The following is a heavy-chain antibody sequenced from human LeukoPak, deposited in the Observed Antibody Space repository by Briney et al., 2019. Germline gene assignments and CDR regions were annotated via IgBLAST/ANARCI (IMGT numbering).Heavy chain of an antibody. CDR3: AKKRQIAYCGGDHYLGDY. CDR2: ISGSGGST. J-gene: IGHJ4*02. Sequence: GRSLRLSCPASGFTFSSYAMSSVRQAPGKGLEWVSAISGSGGSTYYADSVKGRFTISRDNSKNRLYIQMNRLRDGDRAVYYCAKKRQIAYCGGDHYLGDYWGQGTLVTVSS. D-gene: IGHD2-21*02. V-gene: IGHV3-23*01. CDR1: GFTFSSYA.